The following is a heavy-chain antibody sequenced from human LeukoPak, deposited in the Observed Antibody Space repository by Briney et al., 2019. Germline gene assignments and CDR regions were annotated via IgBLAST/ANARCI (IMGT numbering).Heavy chain of an antibody. V-gene: IGHV1-8*03. CDR1: GYTFTTYD. J-gene: IGHJ5*02. CDR2: MNPNSGNT. D-gene: IGHD4-11*01. Sequence: ASVKVSCRASGYTFTTYDINWVRQATGQGLEWMGWMNPNSGNTAYAQKFQGRVTVTRNTSISTDYMELSSLRSEDTAVYYCARYSNYVGFSWGQGTLVTVSS. CDR3: ARYSNYVGFS.